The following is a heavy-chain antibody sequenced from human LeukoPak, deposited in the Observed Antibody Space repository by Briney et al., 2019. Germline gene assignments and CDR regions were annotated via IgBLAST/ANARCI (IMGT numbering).Heavy chain of an antibody. CDR2: INHSGST. V-gene: IGHV4-34*01. CDR3: ARARPYVMLSARIAAAPTGGMDV. D-gene: IGHD6-13*01. J-gene: IGHJ6*02. Sequence: PSETLSLTCAVYGGSFSGYYWSWIRQPPGKGLEWIGEINHSGSTNYNPSLKSRITISVDTSKNQFSLKLSSVTAADTAVYYCARARPYVMLSARIAAAPTGGMDVWGQGTTVTVSS. CDR1: GGSFSGYY.